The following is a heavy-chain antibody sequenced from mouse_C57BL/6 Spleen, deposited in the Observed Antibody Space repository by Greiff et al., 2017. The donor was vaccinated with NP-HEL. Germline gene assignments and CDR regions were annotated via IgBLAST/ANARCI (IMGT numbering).Heavy chain of an antibody. CDR2: IDPSDSET. CDR3: ARTAYYSNRYWYCDV. J-gene: IGHJ1*03. D-gene: IGHD2-5*01. V-gene: IGHV1-52*01. Sequence: QVQLQQPGAELVRPGSSVKLSCKASGYTFTSYWMHWVKQRPIQGLEWIGNIDPSDSETHYNQKFKDKATLTVDKSSSTAYMQLSSLTSEDSAVYYCARTAYYSNRYWYCDVWGTGTTVTVSS. CDR1: GYTFTSYW.